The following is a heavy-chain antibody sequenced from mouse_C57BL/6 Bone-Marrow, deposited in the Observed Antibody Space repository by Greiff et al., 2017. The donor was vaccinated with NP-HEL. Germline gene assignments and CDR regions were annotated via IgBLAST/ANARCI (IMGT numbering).Heavy chain of an antibody. J-gene: IGHJ2*01. Sequence: EVQLVESGEGLVKPGGSLKLSCAASGFTFSSYAMSWVRQTPEKRLEWVAYISSGGDYIYYADTVKGRFTIARDNARNTLYLQMSSLKSEDTAMCYCTRGDYGLDYWGQGTTLTVSS. CDR2: ISSGGDYI. CDR1: GFTFSSYA. D-gene: IGHD1-1*01. CDR3: TRGDYGLDY. V-gene: IGHV5-9-1*02.